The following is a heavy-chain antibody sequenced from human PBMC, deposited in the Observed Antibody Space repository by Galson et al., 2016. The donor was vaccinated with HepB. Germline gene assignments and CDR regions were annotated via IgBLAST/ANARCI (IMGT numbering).Heavy chain of an antibody. CDR3: AIEYTSGI. CDR2: INQDGSAN. J-gene: IGHJ3*02. V-gene: IGHV3-7*01. D-gene: IGHD1-26*01. Sequence: SLRLSCAASGFTFSSYGMHWVRQAPGKGLEWVANINQDGSANYYVDSAKGRFTISRDNAKSTLCLQMNSLRVEDTAMSYCAIEYTSGIWGQGTMVSVSS. CDR1: GFTFSSYG.